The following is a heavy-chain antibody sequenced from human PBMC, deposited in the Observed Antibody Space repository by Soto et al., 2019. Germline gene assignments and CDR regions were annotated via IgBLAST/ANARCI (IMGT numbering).Heavy chain of an antibody. J-gene: IGHJ3*02. V-gene: IGHV1-2*04. CDR2: INPNRGGT. D-gene: IGHD1-26*01. CDR3: ARGVGSRAPGDAFDI. CDR1: GYTFTGYY. Sequence: QVQLVQSGAEVKKPGASVKVSCKASGYTFTGYYMHWVRQAPGQGLEWMGWINPNRGGTNYAQKFQGWVTMTRDTSISTAYMELSRLRSDDTAVDYCARGVGSRAPGDAFDIWGQGTMVTVSS.